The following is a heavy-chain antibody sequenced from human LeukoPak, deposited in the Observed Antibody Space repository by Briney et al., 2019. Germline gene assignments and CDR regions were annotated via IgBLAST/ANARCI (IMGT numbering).Heavy chain of an antibody. CDR2: IYHSGST. D-gene: IGHD5-12*01. J-gene: IGHJ4*02. CDR1: GYSISSGYY. CDR3: ARDNGYDPFDY. Sequence: SETLSLTCTVSGYSISSGYYWGWIRQPPGKGLEWIGRIYHSGSTYYNPSLKSRVTISVDTSKNQFSLKLSSVTAADTAVYYCARDNGYDPFDYWGQGTLVTVSS. V-gene: IGHV4-38-2*02.